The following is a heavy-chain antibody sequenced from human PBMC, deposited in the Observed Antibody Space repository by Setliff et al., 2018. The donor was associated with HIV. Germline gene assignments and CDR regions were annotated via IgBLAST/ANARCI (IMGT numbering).Heavy chain of an antibody. J-gene: IGHJ4*02. Sequence: SETLSLTCTVSGVSISNYYWNWIRQPPGKGLEWVGHIYSTGDTNYNPSLKSRVTLSADTSKNQLSLSLTSVTAADTAVYYCARVRLTMIMMVDYFDQWGQGTLVTVSS. CDR1: GVSISNYY. CDR3: ARVRLTMIMMVDYFDQ. V-gene: IGHV4-4*07. CDR2: IYSTGDT. D-gene: IGHD3-22*01.